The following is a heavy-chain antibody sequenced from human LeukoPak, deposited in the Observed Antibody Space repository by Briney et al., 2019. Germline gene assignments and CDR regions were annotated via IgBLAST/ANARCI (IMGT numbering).Heavy chain of an antibody. CDR2: ITSGSSYI. CDR3: ARDPYSGNYGAYYSYYMDV. V-gene: IGHV3-21*01. Sequence: GGSLRLSCAASGFTFSSYGMSWVRQAPGQRLEWVSSITSGSSYIYYADSVKGRFTISRDNAKSSLYLQMDSLRAEDTAVYYCARDPYSGNYGAYYSYYMDVWGKGTTVTISS. J-gene: IGHJ6*03. CDR1: GFTFSSYG. D-gene: IGHD1-26*01.